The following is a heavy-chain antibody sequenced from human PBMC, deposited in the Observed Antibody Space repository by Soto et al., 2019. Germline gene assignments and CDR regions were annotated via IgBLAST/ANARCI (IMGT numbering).Heavy chain of an antibody. CDR3: ARALWFGELFVNFDY. J-gene: IGHJ4*02. CDR1: GGSVSSGSYY. V-gene: IGHV4-61*01. D-gene: IGHD3-10*01. CDR2: IYYSGST. Sequence: LSLTCTVSGGSVSSGSYYWSCIRQPPGKGLEWIGYIYYSGSTNYNPSLKSRVTISVDTSKNQFSLKLSSVTAADTAVYYCARALWFGELFVNFDYWGQGTLVTVSS.